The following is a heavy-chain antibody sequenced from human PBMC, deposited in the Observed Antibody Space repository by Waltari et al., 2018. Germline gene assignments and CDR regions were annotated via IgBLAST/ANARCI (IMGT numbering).Heavy chain of an antibody. Sequence: EVQLVESGGGLVQPGGSLRLSCAASGFTFSSYWMSWVRQAPGKGLEGGANIKQDGSEKYYVDSVKGRFTISRDNAKNSLYLQMNSLRAEDTAVYYCARDIAAAGLWFDPWGQGTLVTVSS. J-gene: IGHJ5*02. CDR3: ARDIAAAGLWFDP. V-gene: IGHV3-7*04. CDR2: IKQDGSEK. D-gene: IGHD6-13*01. CDR1: GFTFSSYW.